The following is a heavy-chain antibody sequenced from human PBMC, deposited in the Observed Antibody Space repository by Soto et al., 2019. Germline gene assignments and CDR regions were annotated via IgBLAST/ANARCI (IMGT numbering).Heavy chain of an antibody. D-gene: IGHD3-10*01. CDR2: IYNSGCT. Sequence: ASETLSLTCTVSGGSISSGGYYWSWIRQHPGKGLEWIGYIYNSGCTYYNPSLKSRVTISVDTSNNQFSLKLSSVTAADTAVYYCQIRGSGSYRDFDYWGQGILVTVSS. J-gene: IGHJ4*02. V-gene: IGHV4-31*03. CDR3: QIRGSGSYRDFDY. CDR1: GGSISSGGYY.